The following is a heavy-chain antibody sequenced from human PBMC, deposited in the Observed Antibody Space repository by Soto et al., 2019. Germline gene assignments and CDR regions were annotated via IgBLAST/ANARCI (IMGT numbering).Heavy chain of an antibody. CDR1: GLSVWISE. CDR3: ARHSGYDHYYYYYYMDV. Sequence: HGGSTELSSAASGLSVWISEVGGSLKNKGKGLEWASVIYSGGSTYYADSVKGRFTISRHNSKNTLYLQMNSLRAEDTAVYYCARHSGYDHYYYYYYMDVWGKGTTVTVSS. D-gene: IGHD5-12*01. V-gene: IGHV3-53*04. J-gene: IGHJ6*03. CDR2: IYSGGST.